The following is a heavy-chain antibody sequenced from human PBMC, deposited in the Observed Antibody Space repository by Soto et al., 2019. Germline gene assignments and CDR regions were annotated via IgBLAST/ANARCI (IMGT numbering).Heavy chain of an antibody. D-gene: IGHD3-10*01. CDR1: GGSISSGGYY. CDR3: AREDSITMVRGVRHLNAFDI. Sequence: SETLSLTCTVSGGSISSGGYYWSWIRRHPGKGLEWIGYIYYSGSTYYNPSLKSRVTISVDTSKNQFSLKLSSVTAADTAVYYCAREDSITMVRGVRHLNAFDIWGQGTMVTVSS. J-gene: IGHJ3*02. V-gene: IGHV4-31*03. CDR2: IYYSGST.